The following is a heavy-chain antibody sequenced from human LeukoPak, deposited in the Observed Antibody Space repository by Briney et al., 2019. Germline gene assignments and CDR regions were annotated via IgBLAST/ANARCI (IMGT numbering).Heavy chain of an antibody. D-gene: IGHD3-10*01. V-gene: IGHV4-31*03. CDR1: GGSISSGGYY. CDR3: ARSSQYYSFDI. CDR2: IYYSGST. J-gene: IGHJ3*02. Sequence: SETLSLTCTVSGGSISSGGYYWGWIRQHPGKGLEGIGYIYYSGSTYYNPSLKSRVTISVDTSKNQFSLKLSSVTAADTAVYYCARSSQYYSFDIWGQGTIVTVSS.